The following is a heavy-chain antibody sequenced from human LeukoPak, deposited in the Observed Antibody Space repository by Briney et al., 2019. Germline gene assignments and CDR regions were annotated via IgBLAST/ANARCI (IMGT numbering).Heavy chain of an antibody. CDR1: GGSISSYY. J-gene: IGHJ3*02. CDR2: IYYSGST. CDR3: ARDRWTGDAFDI. D-gene: IGHD3/OR15-3a*01. V-gene: IGHV4-59*12. Sequence: SETLSLTCTVSGGSISSYYWSWIRQPPGKGLEWIGYIYYSGSTNYNPSLKSRVTISVDTSKNQFSLKLSSVTAADTAVYYCARDRWTGDAFDIWGQGTMVTVSS.